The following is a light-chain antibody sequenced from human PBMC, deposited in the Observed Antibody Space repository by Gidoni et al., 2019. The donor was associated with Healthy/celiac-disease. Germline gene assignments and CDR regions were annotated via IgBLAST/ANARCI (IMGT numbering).Light chain of an antibody. V-gene: IGKV1-5*03. CDR1: QSINIW. CDR2: KAS. J-gene: IGKJ2*03. CDR3: QQYNNYFRS. Sequence: DIQMTQSPSTLSASVGDRVTITCRASQSINIWLAWYQQKPGKAPKVLIYKASSLESGVPSRFSGSGSGTEFTLTISSLQPDDFATYYCQQYNNYFRSFGQGTKLEIK.